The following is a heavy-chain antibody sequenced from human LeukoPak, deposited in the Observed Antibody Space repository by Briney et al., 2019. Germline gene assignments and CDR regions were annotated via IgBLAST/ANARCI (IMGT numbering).Heavy chain of an antibody. CDR3: ARDQPYYDFWSGYYLESNWFDP. CDR2: IIPIFGTA. CDR1: GGTFSSYA. V-gene: IGHV1-69*05. D-gene: IGHD3-3*01. Sequence: GSSVKVSCKASGGTFSSYAISWVRQAPGQGLEWMGGIIPIFGTANYAQKLQGRVTMTTDTSTSTAYMALRSLRSDDTAVYYCARDQPYYDFWSGYYLESNWFDPWGQGTLVTVSS. J-gene: IGHJ5*02.